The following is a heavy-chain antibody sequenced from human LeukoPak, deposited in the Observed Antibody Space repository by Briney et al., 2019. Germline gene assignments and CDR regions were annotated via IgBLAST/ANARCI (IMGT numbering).Heavy chain of an antibody. CDR1: GGSISSYY. CDR2: IYYSGST. D-gene: IGHD3-22*01. V-gene: IGHV4-59*01. Sequence: TSETLSLTCTVSGGSISSYYWSWLRQPPGKGLEWIGYIYYSGSTNYNPSLKSRVTISVDTSKNQFSLKLSSVTAADTAVYYCARARYYDSSAGFDYWGQGTLVTVSS. CDR3: ARARYYDSSAGFDY. J-gene: IGHJ4*02.